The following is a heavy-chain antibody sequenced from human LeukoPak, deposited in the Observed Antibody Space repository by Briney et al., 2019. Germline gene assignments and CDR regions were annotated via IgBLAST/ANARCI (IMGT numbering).Heavy chain of an antibody. CDR3: ATGRAYRDSFDV. Sequence: GASVKASCKASGGTFSTYPISWVRQAPGQGLEWMGWIIPILSQSNYAQKFQGTVSITADEFIDTAYMELSSLKSEDTAVYYCATGRAYRDSFDVWGQGTMVTVSS. V-gene: IGHV1-69*10. CDR2: IIPILSQS. J-gene: IGHJ3*01. D-gene: IGHD1-26*01. CDR1: GGTFSTYP.